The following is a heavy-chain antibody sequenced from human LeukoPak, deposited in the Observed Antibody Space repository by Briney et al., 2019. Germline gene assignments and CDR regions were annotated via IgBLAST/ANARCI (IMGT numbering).Heavy chain of an antibody. V-gene: IGHV3-21*01. J-gene: IGHJ4*02. CDR1: GFTFSSYS. Sequence: GGSLRLSCAASGFTFSSYSMNWVRQAPGKGLEWASSISSSSSYIYYADSVKGRFTISRDNAKNSLYLQMNSLRAEDTAVYYCARVWSRNGGYGEDYWGQGTLVTVSS. CDR2: ISSSSSYI. CDR3: ARVWSRNGGYGEDY. D-gene: IGHD4-17*01.